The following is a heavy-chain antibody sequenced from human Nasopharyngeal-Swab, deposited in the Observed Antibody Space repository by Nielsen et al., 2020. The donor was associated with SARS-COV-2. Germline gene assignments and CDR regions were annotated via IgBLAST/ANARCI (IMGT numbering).Heavy chain of an antibody. CDR3: ARVSPGSSWYPYYFDY. CDR2: IIHSGGT. J-gene: IGHJ4*02. CDR1: GGSISSYTW. V-gene: IGHV4-4*02. D-gene: IGHD6-13*01. Sequence: SETLSLTCAVSGGSISSYTWWGWVRQTPGMGLAWIGEIIHSGGTNYNPALKSRVTISVDKSKNQLSLKLSSVTAADTAVYYCARVSPGSSWYPYYFDYWGQGTLVTVSS.